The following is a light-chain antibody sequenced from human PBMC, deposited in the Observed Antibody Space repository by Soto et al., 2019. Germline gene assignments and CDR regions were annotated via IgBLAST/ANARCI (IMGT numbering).Light chain of an antibody. CDR1: QDISNY. V-gene: IGKV1-39*01. J-gene: IGKJ1*01. CDR3: QQSYSSPPT. Sequence: DIQMNECPSSLSESVGATETINCQASQDISNYLTWYQQKPGKAPKLLIFAASSLQSGVPSRFSGSRSGPDFTLTISSLQPEDFATYYCQQSYSSPPTFGQGTKVDIK. CDR2: AAS.